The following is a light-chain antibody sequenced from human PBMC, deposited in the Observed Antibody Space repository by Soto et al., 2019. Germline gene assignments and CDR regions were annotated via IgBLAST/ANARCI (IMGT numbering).Light chain of an antibody. CDR2: EVS. J-gene: IGLJ1*01. Sequence: QSALTQPASVSGSPGQSITISCTGTSSDVGDYGYVSWYQHHPGKAPKLITYEVSNRPSGVSNRFSGSKSGNTASLTISGLQAEDEADYYCNSYTSKSTGVFGTGTKLTVL. CDR3: NSYTSKSTGV. V-gene: IGLV2-14*01. CDR1: SSDVGDYGY.